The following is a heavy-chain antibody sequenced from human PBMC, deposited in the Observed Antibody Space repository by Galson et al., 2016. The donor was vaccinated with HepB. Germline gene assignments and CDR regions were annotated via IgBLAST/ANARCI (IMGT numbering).Heavy chain of an antibody. CDR3: ARVPVLVYSGSWVVGKSYNFGMDV. D-gene: IGHD6-13*01. V-gene: IGHV3-7*03. CDR1: GFTFSSYW. CDR2: IKQDGSEK. J-gene: IGHJ6*02. Sequence: SLRLSCAASGFTFSSYWMSWVRQAPGKGLEWVANIKQDGSEKYYVDSVKGRFTISRDNAKNSLYLQMNSLRAEDPAVYYCARVPVLVYSGSWVVGKSYNFGMDVWGQGTTVTVSS.